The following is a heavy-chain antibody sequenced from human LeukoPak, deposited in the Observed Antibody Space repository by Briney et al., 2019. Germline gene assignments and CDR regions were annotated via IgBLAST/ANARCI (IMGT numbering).Heavy chain of an antibody. CDR3: ARDFAWGSGGAPIDDNWLDP. J-gene: IGHJ5*02. CDR2: ISGHSGNT. D-gene: IGHD7-27*01. V-gene: IGHV1-18*01. Sequence: ASVKVSCKASSYIFSNYGITWVRQAPGHGLEWMGWISGHSGNTNYAQKFQDRATMTTDTSTSTAYMELRSLRFDDTAVYYCARDFAWGSGGAPIDDNWLDPWGQGILVTVSS. CDR1: SYIFSNYG.